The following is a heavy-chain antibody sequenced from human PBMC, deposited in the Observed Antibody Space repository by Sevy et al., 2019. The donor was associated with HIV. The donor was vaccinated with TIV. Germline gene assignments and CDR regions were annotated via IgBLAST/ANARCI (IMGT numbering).Heavy chain of an antibody. CDR1: GFTVGSNY. V-gene: IGHV3-53*01. CDR2: IYSGVTT. J-gene: IGHJ3*02. D-gene: IGHD3-22*01. Sequence: GGSLRLSCAASGFTVGSNYMSWVRQAPGKGLEWVSIIYSGVTTSYADAGKGGFTISRDNSKNTLNLQMNSLRAEDRAVYYCAGVSVYYYDSSGYYTTGNAFDIWGQGTMVTVSS. CDR3: AGVSVYYYDSSGYYTTGNAFDI.